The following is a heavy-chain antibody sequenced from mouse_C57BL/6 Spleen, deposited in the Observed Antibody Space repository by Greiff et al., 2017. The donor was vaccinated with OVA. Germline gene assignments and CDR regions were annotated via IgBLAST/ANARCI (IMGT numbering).Heavy chain of an antibody. CDR3: ASPSSTFGYFDV. CDR2: INPSSGYT. V-gene: IGHV1-7*01. J-gene: IGHJ1*03. CDR1: GYTFTSYW. D-gene: IGHD5-5*01. Sequence: VQLQESGAELAKPGASVKLSCKASGYTFTSYWMHWVKQRPGQGLEWIGYINPSSGYTTSNQKFKDKATLTVDKSSRTAYMQLSSLTYEDSAVYYCASPSSTFGYFDVWGTGTTVTVSS.